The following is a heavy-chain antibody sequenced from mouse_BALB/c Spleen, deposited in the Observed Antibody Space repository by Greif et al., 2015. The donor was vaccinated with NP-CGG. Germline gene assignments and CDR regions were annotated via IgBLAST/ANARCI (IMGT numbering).Heavy chain of an antibody. D-gene: IGHD2-1*01. CDR3: ARDGNYWYFDV. J-gene: IGHJ1*01. CDR1: GFNIKDTY. CDR2: IDPANGNT. V-gene: IGHV14-3*02. Sequence: EVKLVESGAELVKPGASVKLSCTASGFNIKDTYMHWVKQRPKQGLEWIGRIDPANGNTKYDPKFQGKATITADTSSNTAYLQLSSLTSEDTAVYYCARDGNYWYFDVWGAGTTVTVSS.